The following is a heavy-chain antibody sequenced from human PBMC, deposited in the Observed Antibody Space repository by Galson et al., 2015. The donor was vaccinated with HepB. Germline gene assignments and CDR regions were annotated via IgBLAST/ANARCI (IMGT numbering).Heavy chain of an antibody. CDR2: ISSSGSTI. V-gene: IGHV3-11*01. Sequence: SLRLSCAASGFTFSDYYMSWIRQAPGKGLEWVSYISSSGSTIYYADSVKGRFTISRDNAKNSLYLQMNSLRAEDTAVYYCARAHPTYYGDAFDIWGQGTMVTVSS. J-gene: IGHJ3*02. CDR1: GFTFSDYY. D-gene: IGHD3-3*01. CDR3: ARAHPTYYGDAFDI.